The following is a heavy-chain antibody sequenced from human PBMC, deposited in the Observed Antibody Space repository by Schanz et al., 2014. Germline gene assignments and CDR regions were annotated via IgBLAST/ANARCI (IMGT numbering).Heavy chain of an antibody. CDR3: AKDSTHIDIVLVPTAIDY. CDR1: GFTFSTYA. Sequence: VQLVESGGGLVQPGGSLRLSCAASGFTFSTYAMSWVRQAPGKGLEWVSAISGSGGSTYYADSMKGRFTISRDNSKNTLYLHMNTLRSEDTAVYYCAKDSTHIDIVLVPTAIDYWGQGTLVTVSS. CDR2: ISGSGGST. V-gene: IGHV3-23*04. D-gene: IGHD2-2*01. J-gene: IGHJ4*02.